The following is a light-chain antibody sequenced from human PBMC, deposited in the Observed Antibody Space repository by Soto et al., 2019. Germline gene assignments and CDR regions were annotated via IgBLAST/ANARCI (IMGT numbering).Light chain of an antibody. V-gene: IGLV2-14*01. CDR3: SSYTITNTYV. Sequence: QSAVTQPASLSGSPRQSISVSCTGTSNDVSGYNYVSWCQQHPGQDPKLMIYEVSNRPSGVSNRFSGSKSGNTASLTISGLQAEDDADYYCSSYTITNTYVFGTGTKVTVL. CDR1: SNDVSGYNY. J-gene: IGLJ1*01. CDR2: EVS.